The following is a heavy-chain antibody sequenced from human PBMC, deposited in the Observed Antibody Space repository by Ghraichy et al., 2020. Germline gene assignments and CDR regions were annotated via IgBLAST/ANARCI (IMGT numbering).Heavy chain of an antibody. Sequence: GGSLRLSCVASGFTFSTYSMNWVRQAPGKGLEWVSYISISSRSANNMKYADSGKGRFTVSRDNAKNSLYLQMNSLREEDTVMYYCARGGDCSTTSCYFGYNWLAPWGQGTLVTVSS. CDR1: GFTFSTYS. J-gene: IGHJ5*02. CDR2: ISISSRSANNM. CDR3: ARGGDCSTTSCYFGYNWLAP. D-gene: IGHD2-2*01. V-gene: IGHV3-48*02.